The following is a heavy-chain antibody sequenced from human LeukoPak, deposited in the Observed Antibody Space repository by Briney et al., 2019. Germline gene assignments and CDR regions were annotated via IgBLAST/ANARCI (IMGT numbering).Heavy chain of an antibody. J-gene: IGHJ4*02. D-gene: IGHD4-23*01. CDR2: IYYSGST. CDR3: ARYGGNFDY. Sequence: SETLSLTCTVSGGSISSYYWSWIRQPPGKGLDGIGYIYYSGSTHYNPSLKSRVTISVDTSKNQFSLKLSSVTAADTAVYYCARYGGNFDYWGQGTLVTVSS. CDR1: GGSISSYY. V-gene: IGHV4-59*01.